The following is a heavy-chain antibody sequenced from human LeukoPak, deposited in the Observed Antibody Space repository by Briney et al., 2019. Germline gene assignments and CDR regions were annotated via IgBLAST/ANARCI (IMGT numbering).Heavy chain of an antibody. Sequence: PSETLSLTCTVSGGSISSSSYYWSWIRQPPGKGLEWIGYIYTSGSTNYNPSLKSRVTISVDTSKNQFSLKLSSVTAADTAVYYCARHRYSIVDYWGQGTLVTVSS. CDR2: IYTSGST. CDR1: GGSISSSSYY. V-gene: IGHV4-61*05. CDR3: ARHRYSIVDY. J-gene: IGHJ4*02. D-gene: IGHD1-26*01.